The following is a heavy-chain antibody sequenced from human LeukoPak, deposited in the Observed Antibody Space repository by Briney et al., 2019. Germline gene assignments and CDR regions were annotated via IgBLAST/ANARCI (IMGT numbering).Heavy chain of an antibody. V-gene: IGHV3-9*01. CDR1: GFTFHDYA. D-gene: IGHD2-2*02. J-gene: IGHJ4*02. CDR3: TKSDGSSTSCHTSDY. Sequence: AGGSLRLSCAASGFTFHDYAMHWVRHGPEKGLEWVSGISWNGGVIGYADSVMGRFTVSRDNAKNSLFLQMNSRRPEDTALYYCTKSDGSSTSCHTSDYWGQGTLVTVSS. CDR2: ISWNGGVI.